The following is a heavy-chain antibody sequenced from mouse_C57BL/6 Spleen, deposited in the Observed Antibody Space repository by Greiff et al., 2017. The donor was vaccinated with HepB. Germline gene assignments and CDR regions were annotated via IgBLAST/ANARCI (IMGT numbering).Heavy chain of an antibody. D-gene: IGHD1-1*01. CDR1: GYTFTSYW. J-gene: IGHJ2*01. Sequence: VQLQQSGAELVKPGASVKLSCKASGYTFTSYWMHWVKQRPGQGLEWIGMIHPNSGSTNYNEKFKSKATLTVDKSSSTAYMQLSSLTSEDSAVYYCAMGITTVLGDYWGQGTTLTVSS. CDR3: AMGITTVLGDY. CDR2: IHPNSGST. V-gene: IGHV1-64*01.